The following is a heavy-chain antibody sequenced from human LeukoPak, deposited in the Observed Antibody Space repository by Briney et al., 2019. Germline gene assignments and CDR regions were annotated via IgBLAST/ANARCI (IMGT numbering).Heavy chain of an antibody. D-gene: IGHD3-3*01. CDR2: ISGSGGST. Sequence: GGSLRLSCAASGFTFSSYAMSWVRQAPGKGLEWVSAISGSGGSTYYADSVEGRFTISRDNSKNTLYLQMNSLGAEDTAVYYCATHDFWSGYFMDYWGQGTLVTVSS. V-gene: IGHV3-23*01. CDR3: ATHDFWSGYFMDY. J-gene: IGHJ4*02. CDR1: GFTFSSYA.